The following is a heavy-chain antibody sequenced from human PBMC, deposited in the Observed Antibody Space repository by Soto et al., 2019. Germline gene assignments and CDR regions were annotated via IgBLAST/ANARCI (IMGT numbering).Heavy chain of an antibody. CDR2: IYWDDDK. CDR3: VHRQYSSYFDY. V-gene: IGHV2-5*05. Sequence: QITLKESGPTLVNPTQTLTLTCNYSGFSFSSVGVGVGWIRQPPGKALEWLALIYWDDDKKYGPSLENRLTVTRDTSKNLVLLTMINMDPVDTATYYCVHRQYSSYFDYWGQGTRVTVSS. D-gene: IGHD2-15*01. CDR1: GFSFSSVGVG. J-gene: IGHJ4*02.